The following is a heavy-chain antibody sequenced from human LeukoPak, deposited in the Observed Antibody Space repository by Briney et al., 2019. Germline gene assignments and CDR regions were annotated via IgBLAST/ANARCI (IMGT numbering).Heavy chain of an antibody. CDR3: ARDNLAVHCSSTSCSYYYYYGMDV. J-gene: IGHJ6*02. V-gene: IGHV1-2*02. D-gene: IGHD2-2*01. CDR2: INPNSGGT. Sequence: GASVKVSCKASGYTFTDYYIHWVRQAPGHGLEWMGWINPNSGGTNYAQKFRGRVTMTRDTSISTAYMELRSLRSDDTAVYYCARDNLAVHCSSTSCSYYYYYGMDVWGQGTTVTVSS. CDR1: GYTFTDYY.